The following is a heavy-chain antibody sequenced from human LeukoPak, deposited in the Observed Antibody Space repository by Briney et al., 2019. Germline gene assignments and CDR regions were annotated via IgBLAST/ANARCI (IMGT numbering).Heavy chain of an antibody. CDR2: IYYSGST. D-gene: IGHD3-3*01. CDR3: ARELAHYDFWSGYYTKGWFDP. J-gene: IGHJ5*02. V-gene: IGHV4-61*08. Sequence: SETLSLTCTVSGGSISSGDYYWSWIRQPPGKGLEWIGYIYYSGSTNYNPSLKSRVTISVDTSKNQFSLKLSSVTAADTAVYYCARELAHYDFWSGYYTKGWFDPWGQGTLVTVSS. CDR1: GGSISSGDYY.